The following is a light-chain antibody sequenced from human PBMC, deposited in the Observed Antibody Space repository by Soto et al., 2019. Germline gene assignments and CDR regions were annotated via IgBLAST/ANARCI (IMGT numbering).Light chain of an antibody. J-gene: IGKJ4*01. Sequence: EIVLTQSPGTLSLSPGERATLSCRASQSVASRNLAWYQQKSGQAPRLLIYGASSRAIHTPDRFSGSGSGTDFTLTISGLGPEDFAFYYCQQYDVTPPNTFGGGTKVDIK. V-gene: IGKV3-20*01. CDR3: QQYDVTPPNT. CDR2: GAS. CDR1: QSVASRN.